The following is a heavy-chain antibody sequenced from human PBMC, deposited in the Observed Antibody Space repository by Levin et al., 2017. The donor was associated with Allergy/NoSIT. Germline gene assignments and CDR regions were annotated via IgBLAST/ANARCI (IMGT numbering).Heavy chain of an antibody. J-gene: IGHJ4*02. Sequence: ASVKVSCAASGFTFSSYSMNWVRQAPGKGLEWVSYISSSSSTIYYADSVKGRFTISRDNAKNSLYLQMNSLRDEDTAVYYCAAGPNFDYWGQGTLVTVSS. CDR3: AAGPNFDY. CDR2: ISSSSSTI. V-gene: IGHV3-48*02. CDR1: GFTFSSYS.